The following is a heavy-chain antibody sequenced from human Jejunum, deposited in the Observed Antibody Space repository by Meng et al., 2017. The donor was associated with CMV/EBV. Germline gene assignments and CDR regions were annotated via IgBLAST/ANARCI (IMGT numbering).Heavy chain of an antibody. CDR1: ISSGDYY. CDR3: ARLYSSSFIPIYGMDV. Sequence: ISSGDYYWSWIPQPPGKGLEWIGYIYYSGSTYYNPSLKSRVTISVDTSKNQFSLKLSSVTAADTAVYYCARLYSSSFIPIYGMDVWGQGTTVTVSS. CDR2: IYYSGST. J-gene: IGHJ6*02. D-gene: IGHD6-13*01. V-gene: IGHV4-30-4*08.